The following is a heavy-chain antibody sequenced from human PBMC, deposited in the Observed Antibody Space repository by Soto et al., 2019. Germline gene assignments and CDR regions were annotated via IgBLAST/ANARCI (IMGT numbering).Heavy chain of an antibody. V-gene: IGHV5-51*01. Sequence: PGESLKISCKGSGYSFTSYWIGWVRQMPGKGLEWMGIIYPGDSDTRYSPSFQGQVTISADKSISTAYLQWSSLKASDTAMYYCARAHYDFWSGYYSPYGMDVWGQGNTVTVSS. CDR1: GYSFTSYW. CDR3: ARAHYDFWSGYYSPYGMDV. D-gene: IGHD3-3*01. CDR2: IYPGDSDT. J-gene: IGHJ6*02.